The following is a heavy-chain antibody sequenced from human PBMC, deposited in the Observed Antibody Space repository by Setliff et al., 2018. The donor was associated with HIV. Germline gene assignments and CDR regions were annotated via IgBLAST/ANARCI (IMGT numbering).Heavy chain of an antibody. CDR1: GYTFTAYY. CDR2: IEPSSGGT. J-gene: IGHJ6*02. Sequence: GASVKVSCKASGYTFTAYYIHWVRQAPGHELQLMGRIEPSSGGTNYIQKFQGRVTITRDTSISTAYMELTSLRLDDTAIYYCARGRDYHGSGSYWAKDVWGQGTTVTVSS. D-gene: IGHD3-10*01. CDR3: ARGRDYHGSGSYWAKDV. V-gene: IGHV1-2*06.